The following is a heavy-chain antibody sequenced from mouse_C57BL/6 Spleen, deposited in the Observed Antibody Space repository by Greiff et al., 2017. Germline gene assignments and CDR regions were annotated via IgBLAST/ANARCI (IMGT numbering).Heavy chain of an antibody. CDR3: ARYYDYGAPYYAMDY. Sequence: VQLQQSGPELVKPGASVKISCKASGYSFTGYYMNWVKQSPEKSLEWIGEINPSTGGTTYNQKFKAKATLTVDKSSSTAYMQLKSLTSEDSAVYYCARYYDYGAPYYAMDYWGQGTSVTVSS. CDR1: GYSFTGYY. V-gene: IGHV1-42*01. CDR2: INPSTGGT. J-gene: IGHJ4*01. D-gene: IGHD2-4*01.